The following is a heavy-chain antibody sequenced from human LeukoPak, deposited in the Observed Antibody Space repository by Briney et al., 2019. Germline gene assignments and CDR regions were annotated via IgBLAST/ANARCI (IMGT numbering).Heavy chain of an antibody. CDR2: IYSGGST. D-gene: IGHD6-13*01. CDR3: ARGREGSSWYGDY. Sequence: PGGSLRLSCAASGFTFSSYAMSWVRQAPGKGLEWVSVIYSGGSTYYADSVKGRFTISRDNSKNTLYLQMNSLRAEDTAVYYCARGREGSSWYGDYWGQGTLVTVSS. J-gene: IGHJ4*02. CDR1: GFTFSSYA. V-gene: IGHV3-53*01.